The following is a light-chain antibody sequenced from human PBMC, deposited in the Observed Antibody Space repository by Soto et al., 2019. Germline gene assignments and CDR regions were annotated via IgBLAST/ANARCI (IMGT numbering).Light chain of an antibody. CDR1: QSVSSSY. J-gene: IGKJ1*01. CDR3: QQYGSSPRT. Sequence: EIVLTQSPGTLSLSPGERATLSCRASQSVSSSYLAWYQQKPGQAPRLLIYGASSRATGIPDRFSGSGSGTDFTLTISRLEPEDFAVYYCQQYGSSPRTFRQ. V-gene: IGKV3-20*01. CDR2: GAS.